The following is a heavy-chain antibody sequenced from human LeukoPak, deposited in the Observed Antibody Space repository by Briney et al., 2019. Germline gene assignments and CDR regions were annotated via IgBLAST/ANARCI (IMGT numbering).Heavy chain of an antibody. V-gene: IGHV3-66*01. Sequence: PGGSLRLSCAASGFTVSSNYMSWVRQAPGKGLEWVSVIYSGGSTYYADSVKGRFTISRDNSKNTLYLQMNSLRAEDTAVYYCAKTHGSGSYYYRYFDYWGQGTLVTVSS. CDR1: GFTVSSNY. CDR3: AKTHGSGSYYYRYFDY. J-gene: IGHJ4*02. CDR2: IYSGGST. D-gene: IGHD3-10*01.